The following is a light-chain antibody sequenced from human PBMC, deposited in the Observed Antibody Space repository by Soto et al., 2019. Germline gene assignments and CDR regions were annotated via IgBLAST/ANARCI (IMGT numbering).Light chain of an antibody. CDR1: QSVSSGY. V-gene: IGKV3-20*01. CDR2: GAS. CDR3: QQYGASPYT. J-gene: IGKJ2*01. Sequence: EIVLTQSPGTLSLSPGEKATPSCRASQSVSSGYLAWYQQKPGQAPRLLIYGASSRATGIPDRFSGSGSGTDFTLTISRLEPEDFAVYYCQQYGASPYTFGQGTNLEIK.